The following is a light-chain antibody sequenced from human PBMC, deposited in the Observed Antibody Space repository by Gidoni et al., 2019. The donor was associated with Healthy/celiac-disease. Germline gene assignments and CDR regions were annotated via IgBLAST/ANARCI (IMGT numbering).Light chain of an antibody. CDR2: DAS. Sequence: IQLTQSPSSLSASLRDRVTITCRASQSISSYLNWYQQKPGKAPKLLIYDASSLQSGVPSRCSSSGSGTDVTLTISSRQPEEFATYYCQQSYSTPRLTFGGGTKVEIK. CDR1: QSISSY. CDR3: QQSYSTPRLT. J-gene: IGKJ4*01. V-gene: IGKV1-39*01.